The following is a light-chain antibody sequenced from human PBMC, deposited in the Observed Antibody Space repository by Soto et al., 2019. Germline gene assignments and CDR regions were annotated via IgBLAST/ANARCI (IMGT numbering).Light chain of an antibody. V-gene: IGKV3-20*01. CDR1: QSVSSSY. J-gene: IGKJ3*01. CDR3: QQYGSSLFT. Sequence: EIVLTQSPGTLSLSPGERATLSCRASQSVSSSYLAWYQQKPGQAPRLLIYGASNRATGIPDRFSGSGYGTDFTLTISRLEPEDFAVYYCQQYGSSLFTFGPGTKVDIK. CDR2: GAS.